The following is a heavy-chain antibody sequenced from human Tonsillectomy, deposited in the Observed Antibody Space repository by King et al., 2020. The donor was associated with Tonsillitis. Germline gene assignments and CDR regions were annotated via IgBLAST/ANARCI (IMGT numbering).Heavy chain of an antibody. CDR2: ISTYNGNT. Sequence: VQLVESGPEVKKPGASVKVSCKASGYTFTSYGISWVRQAPGQGLEWMGWISTYNGNTNYAPKLQGRVTMTTDTSTSTAYMELRSLTSDDTAVYYCARDGRDYVLFEGWKYWGQGTLVTVSS. CDR3: ARDGRDYVLFEGWKY. V-gene: IGHV1-18*04. J-gene: IGHJ4*02. CDR1: GYTFTSYG. D-gene: IGHD4-17*01.